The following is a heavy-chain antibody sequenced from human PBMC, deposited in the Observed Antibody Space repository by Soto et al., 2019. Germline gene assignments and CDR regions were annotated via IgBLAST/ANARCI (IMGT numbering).Heavy chain of an antibody. V-gene: IGHV4-39*07. D-gene: IGHD6-6*01. CDR3: ARGSIAALYYYYYYMDV. CDR1: GGSISSSSYY. Sequence: LEPLSHTCTVSGGSISSSSYYWGWIRQPPGKGLEWIGSIYYSGSTYYNPSLKSRVTISVDKSKNQFSLKLSSVTAADTAVYYCARGSIAALYYYYYYMDVWGKGTTVTVSS. J-gene: IGHJ6*03. CDR2: IYYSGST.